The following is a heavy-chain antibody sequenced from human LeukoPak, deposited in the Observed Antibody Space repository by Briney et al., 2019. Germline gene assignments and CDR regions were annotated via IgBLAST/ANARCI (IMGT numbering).Heavy chain of an antibody. D-gene: IGHD1-14*01. CDR3: ARTATGGGY. Sequence: SETLSLTCSVTGGSVSSGGYYWSWIRQPPGKGLEWLGYINYRGSNNYNPSLKSRVTISVDTSKNQVSLRLGSVTAADTAVYYCARTATGGGYWGQGILATVSS. V-gene: IGHV4-61*08. CDR1: GGSVSSGGYY. CDR2: INYRGSN. J-gene: IGHJ4*02.